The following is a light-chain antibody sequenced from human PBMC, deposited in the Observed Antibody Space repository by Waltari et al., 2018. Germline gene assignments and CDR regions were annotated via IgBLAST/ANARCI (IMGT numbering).Light chain of an antibody. J-gene: IGLJ3*02. CDR2: EVS. V-gene: IGLV2-14*01. CDR1: SSDVGAYSY. Sequence: QSALTQPASVSGSPGQSIPISCSGTSSDVGAYSYVSWYQHHPGTAPKLMIFEVSNRPSGVSDRFSGSKSGNTASLTISGLQAEDEADYYCSSFTTTSTWVFGGGTKLTVL. CDR3: SSFTTTSTWV.